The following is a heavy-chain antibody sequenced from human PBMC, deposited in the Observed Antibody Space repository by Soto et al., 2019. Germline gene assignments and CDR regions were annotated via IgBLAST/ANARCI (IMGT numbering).Heavy chain of an antibody. CDR3: ARDTFGGAYDFCH. D-gene: IGHD3-3*01. Sequence: EVQLVESGGGLVKPGGSLGLSFKAPDFPVRNLFLTWFRRPPGRGLEWVSVISSDGNTYYADSVKGRFTISRDNSKNTLYLEMNSLRAGDTAVYYCARDTFGGAYDFCHGGQGTLVTVSS. V-gene: IGHV3-66*01. CDR1: DFPVRNLF. J-gene: IGHJ4*02. CDR2: ISSDGNT.